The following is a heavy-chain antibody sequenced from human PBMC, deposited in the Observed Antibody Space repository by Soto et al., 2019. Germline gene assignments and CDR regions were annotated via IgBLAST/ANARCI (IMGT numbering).Heavy chain of an antibody. J-gene: IGHJ4*02. CDR2: MYFSGFYSGST. D-gene: IGHD3-9*01. CDR1: GGSMSSSSYY. Sequence: SETLSLTCTVSGGSMSSSSYYWGWIRQPPGKGLEWIANMYFSGFYSGSTSYNPSLKSRVTISVDTSKNQFSLQVSSGTAADTAVYYCARGFDILTFGFCLDYWGQGTLVTVSS. V-gene: IGHV4-39*01. CDR3: ARGFDILTFGFCLDY.